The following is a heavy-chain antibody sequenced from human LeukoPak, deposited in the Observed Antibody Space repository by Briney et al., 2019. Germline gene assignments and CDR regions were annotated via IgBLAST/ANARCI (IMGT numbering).Heavy chain of an antibody. CDR2: INSNGGST. CDR3: TRDYFYGDDY. CDR1: GFSFDDYA. Sequence: GGSLRLSCAASGFSFDDYAMNWVRQAPGKGLEWVSGINSNGGSTGYADSLKGRFTISRDNAKNSLYLQMNSLRAEDTAFYYCTRDYFYGDDYWGQGTLVTASS. D-gene: IGHD4-17*01. J-gene: IGHJ4*02. V-gene: IGHV3-20*04.